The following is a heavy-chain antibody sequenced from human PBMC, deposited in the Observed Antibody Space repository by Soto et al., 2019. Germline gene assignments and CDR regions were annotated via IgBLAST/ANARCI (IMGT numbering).Heavy chain of an antibody. CDR3: ARGPFFTIFGVAMSYYYYGMDV. Sequence: QVQLQQCGAGLLKPSETLSLTCAVYGGSFSGYYWSWIRQPPGKGLEWLGEINHSGSTNDNPTLKSQGTIAVDTSKNQSSLKLSSVTAADPAVYYCARGPFFTIFGVAMSYYYYGMDVWGQGTTVTVSS. D-gene: IGHD3-3*01. V-gene: IGHV4-34*01. CDR2: INHSGST. J-gene: IGHJ6*02. CDR1: GGSFSGYY.